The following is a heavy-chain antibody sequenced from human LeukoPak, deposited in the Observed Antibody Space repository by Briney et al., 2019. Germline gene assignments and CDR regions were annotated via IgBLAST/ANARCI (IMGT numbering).Heavy chain of an antibody. D-gene: IGHD3-9*01. J-gene: IGHJ4*02. Sequence: SETLSLTCTVSGGSISSYYWSWIRQPPGKGLEWIGYIYYSGSTNYNPSLKSRVIISVDTSKNQFSLKLSSVTAADTAVYYCARTSCDYDILTGYYNWGQGTLVTVSS. CDR3: ARTSCDYDILTGYYN. CDR2: IYYSGST. CDR1: GGSISSYY. V-gene: IGHV4-59*12.